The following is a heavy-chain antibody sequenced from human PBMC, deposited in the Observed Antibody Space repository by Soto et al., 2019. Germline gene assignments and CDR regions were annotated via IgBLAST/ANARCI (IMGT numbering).Heavy chain of an antibody. CDR3: ANGEGATYYYYYYGMDV. V-gene: IGHV3-30*18. J-gene: IGHJ6*02. CDR1: GFTFSSYG. D-gene: IGHD1-26*01. Sequence: GGSLRLSCAASGFTFSSYGMHWVRQAPGKGLAWVAVISYDGSNKYYADSVKGRFTISRDNSKNTLYLQMNSLRAEDTAVYYCANGEGATYYYYYYGMDVWGQGTTVTVSS. CDR2: ISYDGSNK.